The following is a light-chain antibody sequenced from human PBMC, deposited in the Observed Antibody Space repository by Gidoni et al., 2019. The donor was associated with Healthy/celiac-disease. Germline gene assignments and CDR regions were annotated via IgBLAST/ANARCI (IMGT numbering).Light chain of an antibody. J-gene: IGKJ1*01. CDR1: QSVSSY. CDR3: QQRSNWPWT. V-gene: IGKV3-11*01. Sequence: EIVLTQFPATLSLSPGERATLSCRASQSVSSYLAWYQQKPGQAPRLLIYDASTRPTGIPARFNGSGSGTDFTLTISSLEPEDFAVYYCQQRSNWPWTFGQGTKVEIK. CDR2: DAS.